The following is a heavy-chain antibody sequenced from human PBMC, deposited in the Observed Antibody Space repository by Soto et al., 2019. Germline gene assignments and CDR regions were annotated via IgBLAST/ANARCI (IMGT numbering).Heavy chain of an antibody. CDR3: AGIAAAGNRSIDY. V-gene: IGHV4-39*01. CDR2: IYYSGST. D-gene: IGHD6-13*01. J-gene: IGHJ4*02. CDR1: GGSISSSSYY. Sequence: PSETLSLTCTVSGGSISSSSYYWGWIRQPPGKGLEWIGSIYYSGSTYYNPSLKSRVTISVDTSKNQFSLKLSSVTAADTAVYYCAGIAAAGNRSIDYWGQGTLVTVSS.